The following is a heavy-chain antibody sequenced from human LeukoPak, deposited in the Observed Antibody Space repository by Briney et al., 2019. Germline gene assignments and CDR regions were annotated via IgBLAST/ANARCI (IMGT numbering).Heavy chain of an antibody. Sequence: PSETLSLTCAVSGASISSGGYSWTWIRQPPGKGLEWIGYIYHSGSTYYNPSLKSRVTVSVDRSQNQFSLKLSSVTAADTAVYYCASNYYGSGSLDYWGQGNLVTVSS. CDR1: GASISSGGYS. J-gene: IGHJ4*02. V-gene: IGHV4-30-2*01. CDR2: IYHSGST. CDR3: ASNYYGSGSLDY. D-gene: IGHD3-10*01.